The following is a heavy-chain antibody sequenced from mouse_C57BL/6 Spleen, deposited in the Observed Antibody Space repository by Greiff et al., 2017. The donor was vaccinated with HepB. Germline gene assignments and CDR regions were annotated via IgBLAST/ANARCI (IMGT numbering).Heavy chain of an antibody. J-gene: IGHJ2*01. CDR3: ARSIPVEYYFDY. D-gene: IGHD1-1*02. CDR1: GYTFTDYN. CDR2: INPNNGGT. Sequence: VQLKQSGPELVKPGASVKIPCKASGYTFTDYNMDWVKQSHGKSLEWIGDINPNNGGTIYNQKFKGKATLTVDKSSSTAYMELRSLTSEDTAVYYCARSIPVEYYFDYWGQGTTLTVSS. V-gene: IGHV1-18*01.